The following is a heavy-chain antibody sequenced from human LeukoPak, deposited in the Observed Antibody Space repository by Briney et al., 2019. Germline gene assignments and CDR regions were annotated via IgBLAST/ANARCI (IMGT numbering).Heavy chain of an antibody. Sequence: ASVKVSCKVAGYTLNEVSMHWVRQAPGKGVEGMGGFDPEDGERIYAQKFQGRVTMTEDTSTDTAYMELSSLTSEDTAMYYCATENFGLGSPFDPWGQGTLVTVSS. CDR2: FDPEDGER. CDR1: GYTLNEVS. D-gene: IGHD3-16*01. CDR3: ATENFGLGSPFDP. V-gene: IGHV1-24*01. J-gene: IGHJ5*02.